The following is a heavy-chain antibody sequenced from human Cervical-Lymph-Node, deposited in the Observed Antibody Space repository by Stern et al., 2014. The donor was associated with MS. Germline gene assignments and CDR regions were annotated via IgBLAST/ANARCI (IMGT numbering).Heavy chain of an antibody. D-gene: IGHD4-23*01. CDR3: ASSTVAANFYYYGMDV. CDR2: ISYDGTNK. J-gene: IGHJ6*02. CDR1: GFTFISYA. Sequence: VQLVESGGGVVQPGTSLRLSCEASGFTFISYAMHWVRQAPGKGLEGVAIISYDGTNKYYADSVKARFTISRDDSQNTLYLQMNSLRAEDTAVYYCASSTVAANFYYYGMDVWGQGTTVTVSS. V-gene: IGHV3-30*04.